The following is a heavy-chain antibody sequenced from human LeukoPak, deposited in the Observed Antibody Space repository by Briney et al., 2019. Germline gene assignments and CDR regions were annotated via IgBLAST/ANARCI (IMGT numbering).Heavy chain of an antibody. CDR1: GFTFSSYA. J-gene: IGHJ4*02. CDR2: ISSNGGST. D-gene: IGHD5-18*01. V-gene: IGHV3-64*01. CDR3: ARAHTAMVGYDY. Sequence: GGSLRLSCAASGFTFSSYAMHWVRQAPGKGLEYVSAISSNGGSTYYANSVKGRFTISRDNSKNTLYLQMGSLRAEDMAVYYCARAHTAMVGYDYWGLGTLVTVSS.